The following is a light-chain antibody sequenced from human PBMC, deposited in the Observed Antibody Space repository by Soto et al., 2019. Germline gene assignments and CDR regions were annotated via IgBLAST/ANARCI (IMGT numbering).Light chain of an antibody. CDR3: QQYDRTPRT. CDR2: GAS. Sequence: EVVLTQSPGTLSLSPGEKATLSCSASQSVSSNYLAWYQQKPGQAPRLLISGASSRATGIPDRFSGSGSGTDFTLAISRLEPEDFALYYCQQYDRTPRTFGQGTKVEL. J-gene: IGKJ1*01. V-gene: IGKV3-20*01. CDR1: QSVSSNY.